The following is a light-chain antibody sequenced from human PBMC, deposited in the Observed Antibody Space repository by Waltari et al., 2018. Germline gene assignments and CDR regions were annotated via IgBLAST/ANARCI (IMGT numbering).Light chain of an antibody. Sequence: EIELTQSPGTLSLSPGERATLSCRASQTVRTTYLAWYQQKPGQAPTLLIYGPSSRATGIPDRFSGSGSGTDVSLTISSLEPEDFAVYYCQQYDISPLTFGGGTKVEIK. J-gene: IGKJ4*01. CDR3: QQYDISPLT. V-gene: IGKV3-20*01. CDR1: QTVRTTY. CDR2: GPS.